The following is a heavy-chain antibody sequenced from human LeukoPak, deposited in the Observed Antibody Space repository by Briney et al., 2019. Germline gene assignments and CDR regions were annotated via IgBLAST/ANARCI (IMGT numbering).Heavy chain of an antibody. CDR3: ARGSYGGYPY. D-gene: IGHD4-23*01. CDR1: GGSFSGYY. CDR2: INHSGST. Sequence: SETLSLTCAVYGGSFSGYYWSWIRQPPGKGLEWIGEINHSGSTNYNPSLKSRVTISVDTSKNQFSLKLSSVTAADTAVYHCARGSYGGYPYWGQGTLVTVSS. V-gene: IGHV4-34*01. J-gene: IGHJ4*02.